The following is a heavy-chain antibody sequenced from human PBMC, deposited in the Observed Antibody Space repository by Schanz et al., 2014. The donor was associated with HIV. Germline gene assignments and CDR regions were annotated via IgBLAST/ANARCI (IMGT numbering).Heavy chain of an antibody. J-gene: IGHJ6*02. CDR1: GFTFSSYG. Sequence: QVQLVESGGGVVQPGKSLRLSCVASGFTFSSYGMHWVRQAPGKGLEWVSSISGSGGSTYYADSVKGRFTISRDSSKNTLYLQMNSLRAEDTAVYYCARDAASHSYGSTMDVWGQGTTVTVSS. D-gene: IGHD5-18*01. CDR2: ISGSGGST. V-gene: IGHV3-NL1*01. CDR3: ARDAASHSYGSTMDV.